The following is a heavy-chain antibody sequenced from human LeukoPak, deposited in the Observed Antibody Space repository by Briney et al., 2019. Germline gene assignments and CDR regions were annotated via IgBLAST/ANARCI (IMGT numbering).Heavy chain of an antibody. V-gene: IGHV3-23*01. CDR3: AKDLTTVTPREFDY. CDR1: GFSFSSYT. Sequence: GGSLRLSCAASGFSFSSYTMSWVRQAPGKGLEWVSGISDRGSTTYYADSVKGRFTISRDNSKNTLYLQMNSLRAEDTAVYYCAKDLTTVTPREFDYWGQGTLVTVSS. J-gene: IGHJ4*02. CDR2: ISDRGSTT. D-gene: IGHD4-17*01.